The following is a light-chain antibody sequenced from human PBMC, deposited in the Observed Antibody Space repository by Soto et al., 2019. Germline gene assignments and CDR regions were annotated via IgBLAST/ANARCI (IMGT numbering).Light chain of an antibody. CDR1: QSISTY. CDR2: AAS. Sequence: DIQMTQSPPSLSAAIGDRVTITCRSGQSISTYLNWYQQKPGKAPKLLINAASSLQSGVPSRFSGSGSGTDFTFTISSLQPEDFATYYCQQSYSVPYTFGQGTRLEI. CDR3: QQSYSVPYT. J-gene: IGKJ5*01. V-gene: IGKV1-39*01.